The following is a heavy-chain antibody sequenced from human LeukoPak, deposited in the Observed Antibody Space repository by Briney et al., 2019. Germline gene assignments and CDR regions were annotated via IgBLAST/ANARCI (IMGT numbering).Heavy chain of an antibody. CDR3: ARDSYQDYYGRFDP. Sequence: GGSLRLSCAASGFIFSNHGMHWVRQAPGKRLEWVAVIWDDGNNKRYANSVNGRFTISRDNSENTLYLQMNGLTAEDTAMYYCARDSYQDYYGRFDPWGQGTLVIVSS. D-gene: IGHD3-10*01. V-gene: IGHV3-33*01. CDR1: GFIFSNHG. CDR2: IWDDGNNK. J-gene: IGHJ5*02.